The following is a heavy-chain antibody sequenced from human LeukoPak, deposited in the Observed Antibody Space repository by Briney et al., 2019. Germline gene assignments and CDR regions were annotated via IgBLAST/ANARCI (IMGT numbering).Heavy chain of an antibody. D-gene: IGHD3-9*01. Sequence: SVNVSCKASGGTFSSYAISWVRQAPGQGLEWMGGIIPIFGTANYAQKFQGRVTITADESTSTAYMELSSLRSEDTAVYYCARAPPYYDILTGYHDAFDIWGQGTMVTVSS. CDR1: GGTFSSYA. CDR2: IIPIFGTA. CDR3: ARAPPYYDILTGYHDAFDI. V-gene: IGHV1-69*13. J-gene: IGHJ3*02.